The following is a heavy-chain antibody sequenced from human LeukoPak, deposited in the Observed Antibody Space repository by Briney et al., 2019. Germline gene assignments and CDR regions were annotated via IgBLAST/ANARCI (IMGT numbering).Heavy chain of an antibody. Sequence: GGSLRLSCAASGFTFSDYYMGWIRQAPGKGLEWVSYISSSGSTIYYADSVKGRFTISRDNAKNSLYLQMNSLRAEDTAVYYCARERVVRWLQLVPYWGQGTLVTVSS. D-gene: IGHD5-24*01. V-gene: IGHV3-11*01. CDR3: ARERVVRWLQLVPY. CDR1: GFTFSDYY. J-gene: IGHJ4*02. CDR2: ISSSGSTI.